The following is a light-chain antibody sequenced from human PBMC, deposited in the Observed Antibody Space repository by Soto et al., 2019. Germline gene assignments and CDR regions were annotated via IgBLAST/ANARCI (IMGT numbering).Light chain of an antibody. V-gene: IGLV2-23*01. CDR1: SSDVGSYNL. CDR3: CSYETSSNYV. J-gene: IGLJ1*01. CDR2: EGS. Sequence: QSVLTQPASVSGSPGQSITISCTGTSSDVGSYNLVSWYQHHPGKTPKLMIYEGSRRPSGVSNRFSASKSGNTASLTISGLQAEDEAEYYCCSYETSSNYVLGSGTKVTVL.